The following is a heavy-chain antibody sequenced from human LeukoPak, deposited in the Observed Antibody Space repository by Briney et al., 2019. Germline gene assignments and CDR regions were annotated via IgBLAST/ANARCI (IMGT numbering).Heavy chain of an antibody. CDR3: VVGGSPGY. CDR2: ISTDGYTT. D-gene: IGHD2-15*01. CDR1: GLAFSAYK. Sequence: GGSLRLSCAASGLAFSAYKMHWVRQATRKGLVWVSRISTDGYTTDYADFVQGRFTASRDNTKNTWSLEMNSLRAEDTAVYYCVVGGSPGYWGQGTLVTVSS. J-gene: IGHJ4*02. V-gene: IGHV3-74*01.